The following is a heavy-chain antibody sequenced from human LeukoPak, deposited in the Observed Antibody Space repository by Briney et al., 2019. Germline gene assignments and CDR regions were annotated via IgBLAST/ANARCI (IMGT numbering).Heavy chain of an antibody. CDR1: GFTFSSYS. D-gene: IGHD1-26*01. CDR2: ISSSSSYI. J-gene: IGHJ3*02. Sequence: GGSLRLSCAASGFTFSSYSMNWVRQAPGKGLEWVSSISSSSSYIYYADSVKGRFTISRDNAKNSLYLQMNSLRAEDTAVYYCARRESSTPDGIGAFDIWGQGTMVIVSS. CDR3: ARRESSTPDGIGAFDI. V-gene: IGHV3-21*01.